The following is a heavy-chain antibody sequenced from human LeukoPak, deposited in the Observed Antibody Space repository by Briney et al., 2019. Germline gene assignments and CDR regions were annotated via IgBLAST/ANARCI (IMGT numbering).Heavy chain of an antibody. V-gene: IGHV3-30*18. CDR3: AKDHDYIWGSYRPDY. CDR2: ISDDGINK. Sequence: GRSLRLSCAASGFTFSSYVMHWVRQAPSKGLEWVAVISDDGINKYYADSVKGRFTISRDNSKNTLYLQMNSLRAEDTAVYYCAKDHDYIWGSYRPDYWGQGTLVTVSS. D-gene: IGHD3-16*02. J-gene: IGHJ4*02. CDR1: GFTFSSYV.